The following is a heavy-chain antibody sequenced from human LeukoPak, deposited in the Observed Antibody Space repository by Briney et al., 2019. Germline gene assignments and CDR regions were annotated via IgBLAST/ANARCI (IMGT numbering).Heavy chain of an antibody. CDR3: AGGEGWTAED. Sequence: GGSLRLSCAASGFTVSRYWMTWVRQAPGKGLEWVATIKEDGTEQHLVESVQGRFTASRDNTENSVYLQMNSLRVEDTGVYFCAGGEGWTAEDWGQGTQVTVSS. CDR1: GFTVSRYW. V-gene: IGHV3-7*03. D-gene: IGHD3/OR15-3a*01. J-gene: IGHJ4*02. CDR2: IKEDGTEQ.